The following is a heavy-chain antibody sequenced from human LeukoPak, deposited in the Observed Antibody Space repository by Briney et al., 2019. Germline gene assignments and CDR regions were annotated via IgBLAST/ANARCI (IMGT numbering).Heavy chain of an antibody. CDR3: AKSVVPAAIRNYFDY. CDR2: ISGSGGST. V-gene: IGHV3-23*01. J-gene: IGHJ4*02. CDR1: GFTFSSYA. Sequence: PGGSLRLSCAASGFTFSSYAMSWVRQAPGKGLEWVSAISGSGGSTYYADSVKGRFTISRDNSKNTLYLQMNSLGAEDTAVYYCAKSVVPAAIRNYFDYWGQGTLVTVSS. D-gene: IGHD2-2*02.